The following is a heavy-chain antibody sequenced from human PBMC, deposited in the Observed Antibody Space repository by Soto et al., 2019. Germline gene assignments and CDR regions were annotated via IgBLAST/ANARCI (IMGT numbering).Heavy chain of an antibody. CDR3: ARRGTPLDY. CDR2: ISAYNGNT. Sequence: QVHLVQSGAEVKKPGASVKVSCTASGYTFTNFGISWVRQAPGQGLEWMGWISAYNGNTNHAPKXQXXXPXTTDTSTNTAYMELRSLRSDDTAVYYCARRGTPLDYWGQGTLVTVSS. D-gene: IGHD3-16*01. J-gene: IGHJ4*02. CDR1: GYTFTNFG. V-gene: IGHV1-18*01.